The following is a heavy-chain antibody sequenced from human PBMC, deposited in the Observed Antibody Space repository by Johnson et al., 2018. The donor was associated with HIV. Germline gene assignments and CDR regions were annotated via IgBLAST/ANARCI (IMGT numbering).Heavy chain of an antibody. CDR3: ARGYNSAFDI. V-gene: IGHV3-30*04. CDR1: GFTFSHYA. J-gene: IGHJ3*02. D-gene: IGHD1-1*01. CDR2: IAYDGSNK. Sequence: QVQLVESGGGVVQPGRSLRLSCAASGFTFSHYAMHWVRQAPGEGLEWVAVIAYDGSNKYYADSVKGRFTISRDSSKNTLYLQLNSLRPDDTAVYYCARGYNSAFDIWGQGTMVTVSS.